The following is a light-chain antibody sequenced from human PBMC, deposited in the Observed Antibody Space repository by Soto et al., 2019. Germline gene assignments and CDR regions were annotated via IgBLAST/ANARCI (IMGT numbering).Light chain of an antibody. J-gene: IGLJ2*01. V-gene: IGLV2-14*03. CDR3: SSYTSSTTLKV. Sequence: QSVLTQPASVSGSPGQSITISCTGTSRDVGGYNYVSWYQQHPGKAPKLMIYDASNRPSGVSNRCSGSKSGNTASLTISGHQAADEGDYYCSSYTSSTTLKVFGGGTKLTVL. CDR1: SRDVGGYNY. CDR2: DAS.